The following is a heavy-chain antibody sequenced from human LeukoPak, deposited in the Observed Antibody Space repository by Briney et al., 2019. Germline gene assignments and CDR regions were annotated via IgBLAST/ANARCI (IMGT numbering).Heavy chain of an antibody. J-gene: IGHJ4*02. CDR3: ASNGIAARRVLSDY. Sequence: GASVKVPCKASGYTFTGYYMHWVRQAPGQGLEWMGWINPNSGGTNYAQKFQGRVTMTRDTSISTAYMELSRLRSDDTAVYYCASNGIAARRVLSDYWGQGTLVTVSS. CDR1: GYTFTGYY. CDR2: INPNSGGT. V-gene: IGHV1-2*02. D-gene: IGHD6-6*01.